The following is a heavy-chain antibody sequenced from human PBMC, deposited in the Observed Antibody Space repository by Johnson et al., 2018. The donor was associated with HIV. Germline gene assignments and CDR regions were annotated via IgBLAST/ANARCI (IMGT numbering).Heavy chain of an antibody. Sequence: QVQLVESGGGLVQPGGSLRLSCAASGFTFSSYGMHWVRQAPGKGLEWVAFIRYDGSNKYYADSVKGRFTISRDNSKNTLYLQMNSLRAEDTAVYYCATDCGDYYESSGYGGAFDIWGQGTMVTVSS. CDR3: ATDCGDYYESSGYGGAFDI. CDR1: GFTFSSYG. CDR2: IRYDGSNK. D-gene: IGHD3-22*01. J-gene: IGHJ3*02. V-gene: IGHV3-30*02.